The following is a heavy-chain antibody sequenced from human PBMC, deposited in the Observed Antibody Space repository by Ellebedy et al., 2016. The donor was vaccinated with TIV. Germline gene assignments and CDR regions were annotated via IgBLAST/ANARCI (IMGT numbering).Heavy chain of an antibody. D-gene: IGHD6-13*01. CDR1: GYSFTDYW. CDR3: ARHAGSWFSGGSKAVVY. V-gene: IGHV5-51*01. Sequence: KVSCKGFGYSFTDYWIGWVRQMPRKGLEWMGIIYPGDSDIRYSPSFQGQVTISADKSISTAYLQWSSLKASDTAMYYCARHAGSWFSGGSKAVVYWGQGTLVTVSS. CDR2: IYPGDSDI. J-gene: IGHJ4*02.